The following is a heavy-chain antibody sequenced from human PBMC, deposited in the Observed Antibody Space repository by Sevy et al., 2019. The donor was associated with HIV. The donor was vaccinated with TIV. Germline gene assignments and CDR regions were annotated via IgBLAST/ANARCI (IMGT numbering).Heavy chain of an antibody. J-gene: IGHJ4*02. Sequence: GGSLRLSCAASGFTFSSYGMHWVRQAPGKGLEWVAFIRYDGSNKYYADSVKGRFTISRDNSKNTLYLQMNSLRAEDTAVYYCANGRDTAMVNRGQGTLVTVSS. CDR2: IRYDGSNK. CDR3: ANGRDTAMVN. D-gene: IGHD5-18*01. CDR1: GFTFSSYG. V-gene: IGHV3-30*02.